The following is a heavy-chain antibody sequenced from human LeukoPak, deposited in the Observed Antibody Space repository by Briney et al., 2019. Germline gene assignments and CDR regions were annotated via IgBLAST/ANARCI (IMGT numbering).Heavy chain of an antibody. Sequence: SETLSLTCTVSGDSISTYYWSWIRQPPGKGLEWIGYIYYSGNTNYNPSLKSRVTISVDTSKNQFSLKLSSVTAADTAVYYCARVGYNSAFDIWGQGTMVTVSS. V-gene: IGHV4-59*01. CDR3: ARVGYNSAFDI. J-gene: IGHJ3*02. D-gene: IGHD5-24*01. CDR1: GDSISTYY. CDR2: IYYSGNT.